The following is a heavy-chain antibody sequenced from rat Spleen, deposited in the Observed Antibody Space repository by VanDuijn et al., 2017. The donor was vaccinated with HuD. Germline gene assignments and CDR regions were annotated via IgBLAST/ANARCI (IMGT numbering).Heavy chain of an antibody. CDR2: MKYDGNT. V-gene: IGHV2S30*01. CDR1: GFSLMDYS. J-gene: IGHJ2*01. Sequence: QVQLKESGPGLVQPSQTLSLTCTVSGFSLMDYSVHWVRQPPGKGLEWRGRMKYDGNTYYNSAHKSRLSISRDTSKSQVFLKMNNLQTEDTAMYFCARSATAFDYWGQGVMVTVSS. D-gene: IGHD1-1*01. CDR3: ARSATAFDY.